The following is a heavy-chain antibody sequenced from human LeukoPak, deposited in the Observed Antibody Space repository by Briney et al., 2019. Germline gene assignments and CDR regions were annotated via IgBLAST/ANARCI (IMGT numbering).Heavy chain of an antibody. CDR3: ARGGSSRSFDY. CDR1: GFTFSNAW. J-gene: IGHJ4*02. D-gene: IGHD6-13*01. Sequence: GGSLRLSCAASGFTFSNAWMSWVRQAPGKGLEWVGRIKSKTDGGTTDYAAPVKGRFTISRDNSKNTLYLQMNSLRAEDTAVYYCARGGSSRSFDYWGQGTLVTVSS. CDR2: IKSKTDGGTT. V-gene: IGHV3-15*01.